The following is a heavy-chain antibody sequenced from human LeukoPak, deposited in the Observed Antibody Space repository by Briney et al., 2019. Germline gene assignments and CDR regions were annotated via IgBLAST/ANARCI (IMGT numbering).Heavy chain of an antibody. V-gene: IGHV3-7*01. CDR3: ARDWGSTGYDLYDS. CDR2: IRKDGSER. J-gene: IGHJ4*02. D-gene: IGHD5-12*01. Sequence: GGSLRLSCAASGFIFSNYWMTWVRQAPGEGLEWVAHIRKDGSERHYVDSVKDRFTTSRDNAKNSLDLQMDSLRAEDTAVYYCARDWGSTGYDLYDSWGQGTLVTVSS. CDR1: GFIFSNYW.